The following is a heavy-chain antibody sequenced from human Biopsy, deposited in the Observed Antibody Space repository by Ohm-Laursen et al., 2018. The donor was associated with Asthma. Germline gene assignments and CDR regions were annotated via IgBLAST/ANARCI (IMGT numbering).Heavy chain of an antibody. D-gene: IGHD6-19*01. CDR3: VRAVRNEQWLDLFDY. CDR1: GGSSSSFY. J-gene: IGHJ4*02. Sequence: SDTLSFTWSGYGGSSSSFYWIGIRQSPEKGLEWIGYVYWTGSTNYNPSLKSRVTMSVDTSKNRIFLELTSVTAADTAIYYCVRAVRNEQWLDLFDYWGQGKPVTVSS. CDR2: VYWTGST. V-gene: IGHV4-59*01.